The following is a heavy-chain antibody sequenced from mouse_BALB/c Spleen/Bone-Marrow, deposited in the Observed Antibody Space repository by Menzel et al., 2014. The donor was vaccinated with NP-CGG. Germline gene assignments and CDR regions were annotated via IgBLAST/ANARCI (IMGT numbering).Heavy chain of an antibody. V-gene: IGHV2-9*02. D-gene: IGHD1-1*01. CDR2: IWAGGRT. Sequence: ESGPGLVAPSQSLSITCTVSGFSLTSYGVHWDRQPPGKVLEWLGVIWAGGRTNYNLALMSRLNISKDNSKSQVFIKMNSLQTDDTAMYYCARGSYYEGAMDYWGQGTSVTVSS. J-gene: IGHJ4*01. CDR1: GFSLTSYG. CDR3: ARGSYYEGAMDY.